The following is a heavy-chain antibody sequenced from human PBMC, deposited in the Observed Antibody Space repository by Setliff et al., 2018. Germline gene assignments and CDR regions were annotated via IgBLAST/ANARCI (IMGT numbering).Heavy chain of an antibody. Sequence: LSLTCAVSGAAISTYHWSWLRQPPGKGLEWIGYVSYGGSTKYNPSLESRVTISLDAPKNQFSLKLSSVTAADTAVYYCARHHAQYYSDSSGYFYEDWYFDLWGRGTLVTVS. CDR1: GAAISTYH. CDR3: ARHHAQYYSDSSGYFYEDWYFDL. V-gene: IGHV4-59*08. J-gene: IGHJ2*01. D-gene: IGHD3-22*01. CDR2: VSYGGST.